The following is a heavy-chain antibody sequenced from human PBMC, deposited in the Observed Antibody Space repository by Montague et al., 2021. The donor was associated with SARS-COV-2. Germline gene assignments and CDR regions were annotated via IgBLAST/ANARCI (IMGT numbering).Heavy chain of an antibody. CDR1: GGSISSNAYY. CDR3: ARGITTAGK. Sequence: SETLSLTCIVSGGSISSNAYYWGWIRQAPGKGLEWIGSIHYSGSSTHYNPSLKSRVTISVDTSNNQFSLQLRSVTAADTAVYFCARGITTAGKWGQGTLVTVSS. V-gene: IGHV4-39*01. J-gene: IGHJ4*02. D-gene: IGHD6-13*01. CDR2: IHYSGSST.